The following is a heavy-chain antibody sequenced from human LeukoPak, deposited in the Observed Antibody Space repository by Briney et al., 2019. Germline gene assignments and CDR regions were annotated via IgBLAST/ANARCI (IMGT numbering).Heavy chain of an antibody. V-gene: IGHV4-34*01. CDR3: ARGEAHFDY. Sequence: SETLSLTCAVHYGSFSDYYWSWIRQPPGKGLEWIGEINQSGSTNSNPSLKSRVTISVDTSKNQFSLKLSSVTAADTAVYYCARGEAHFDYWGQGTLVTVSS. J-gene: IGHJ4*02. CDR1: YGSFSDYY. CDR2: INQSGST. D-gene: IGHD6-6*01.